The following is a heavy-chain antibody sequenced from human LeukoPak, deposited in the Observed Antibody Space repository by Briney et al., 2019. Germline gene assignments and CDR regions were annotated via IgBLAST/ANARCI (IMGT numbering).Heavy chain of an antibody. Sequence: PGGSLRLSCAASGFTFSSYWMSWVRQAPGKGLEWVANIKQDGSEKYYVDSVKGRFTISRDNAKNSLYLQMNSLRAEDTAVYYCARDLRLGRYSYGSPYFDYWGQGTLVTVSS. D-gene: IGHD5-18*01. CDR3: ARDLRLGRYSYGSPYFDY. CDR1: GFTFSSYW. V-gene: IGHV3-7*01. J-gene: IGHJ4*02. CDR2: IKQDGSEK.